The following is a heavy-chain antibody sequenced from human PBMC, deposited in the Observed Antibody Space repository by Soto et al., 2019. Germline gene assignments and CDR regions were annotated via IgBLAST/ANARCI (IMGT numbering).Heavy chain of an antibody. Sequence: PSETLSLTCTVSGGSITSNAYYWGWIRQPPGKGLEWLGYIYYSGSASYNPSLKSRVTMSVDTSKNQFSLKLSPVTAADTAVYYCARRPKRGSYSWCFDYWGQGTLVTVSS. V-gene: IGHV4-39*01. J-gene: IGHJ4*02. D-gene: IGHD1-26*01. CDR3: ARRPKRGSYSWCFDY. CDR2: IYYSGSA. CDR1: GGSITSNAYY.